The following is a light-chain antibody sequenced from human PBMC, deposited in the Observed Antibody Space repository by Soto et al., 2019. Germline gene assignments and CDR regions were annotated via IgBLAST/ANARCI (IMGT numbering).Light chain of an antibody. J-gene: IGKJ2*01. CDR2: AAS. CDR1: QNISSY. V-gene: IGKV1-39*01. CDR3: QHSYSTPPYT. Sequence: DIQMTQSPSTLSTSVGDRVTITCRASQNISSYVNWYQQRPGKAPKLLIYAASGLRSGVPSRFTGSGSGTDFTLTISSLQIEDFATYYCQHSYSTPPYTFGQGTKLEIK.